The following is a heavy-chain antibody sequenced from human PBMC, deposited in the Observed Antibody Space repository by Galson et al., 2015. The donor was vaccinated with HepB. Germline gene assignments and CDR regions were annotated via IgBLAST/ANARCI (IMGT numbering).Heavy chain of an antibody. Sequence: SLRLSXXXSGFTFXHYAXXWVRQAPGKGLXWVXLISYDGSNKPYADSVKGRFTISRDNSKNTLYLQMNSLRPEXXAVYYCARDRXVYDIIAYCSWGQGTL. V-gene: IGHV3-30-3*01. J-gene: IGHJ1*01. CDR1: GFTFXHYA. CDR2: ISYDGSNK. D-gene: IGHD3-22*01. CDR3: ARDRXVYDIIAYCS.